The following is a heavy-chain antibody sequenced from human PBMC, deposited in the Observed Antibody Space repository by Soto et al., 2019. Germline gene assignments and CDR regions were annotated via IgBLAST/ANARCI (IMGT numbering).Heavy chain of an antibody. J-gene: IGHJ6*03. CDR3: ARKVVPAAIRAYYYYYMDV. D-gene: IGHD2-2*02. CDR2: INHSGST. CDR1: GGSFSGYY. V-gene: IGHV4-34*01. Sequence: QVQLQQWGAGLLKPSETLSLTCAVYGGSFSGYYWSWIRQPRGKGLEWIGEINHSGSTNYNPSLKSRVTISVDTSKNQFSLKLSSVTAADTAVYYCARKVVPAAIRAYYYYYMDVWGKGTTVTVSS.